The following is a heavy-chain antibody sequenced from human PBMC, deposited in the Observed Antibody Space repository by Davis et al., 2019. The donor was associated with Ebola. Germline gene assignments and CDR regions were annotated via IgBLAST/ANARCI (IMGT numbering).Heavy chain of an antibody. CDR2: IIPMFGMV. D-gene: IGHD2-15*01. CDR1: GGSINNCV. J-gene: IGHJ4*02. CDR3: AREGFDEGVPIA. V-gene: IGHV1-69*13. Sequence: SVKVSCKASGGSINNCVITWVRQATGQGLEWVGGIIPMFGMVKYAQKFQGRVTIIADGSTNTAYMELNTLTSEDTAMYYCAREGFDEGVPIAWGQGTLITVSS.